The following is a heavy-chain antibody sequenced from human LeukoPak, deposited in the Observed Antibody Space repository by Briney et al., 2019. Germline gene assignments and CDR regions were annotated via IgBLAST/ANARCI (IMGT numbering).Heavy chain of an antibody. V-gene: IGHV4-59*12. CDR1: GGSISSYY. CDR2: IYYSGST. D-gene: IGHD6-13*01. Sequence: SETLSLTCTVSGGSISSYYRSWIRQPPGKGLEWIGYIYYSGSTNYNPSLKSRVTISVDTSKNQFSLKLSSETAADTAVYYCARGEQLVNFDYWGQGTLVTVSS. CDR3: ARGEQLVNFDY. J-gene: IGHJ4*02.